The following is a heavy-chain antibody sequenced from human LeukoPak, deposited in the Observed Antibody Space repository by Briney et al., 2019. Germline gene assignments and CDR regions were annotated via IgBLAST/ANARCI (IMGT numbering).Heavy chain of an antibody. J-gene: IGHJ5*02. D-gene: IGHD3-3*01. CDR2: IYPGDSDT. V-gene: IGHV5-51*01. Sequence: GESLKISCKGSGYSFTSYWIGWVRQMPGKGLEWMGIIYPGDSDTGYSPSFQGQVTISADKSISTAYLQWSSLKASDTAMYYCARGAYDFWSGYYQTTNWFDPWGQGTLVTVSS. CDR1: GYSFTSYW. CDR3: ARGAYDFWSGYYQTTNWFDP.